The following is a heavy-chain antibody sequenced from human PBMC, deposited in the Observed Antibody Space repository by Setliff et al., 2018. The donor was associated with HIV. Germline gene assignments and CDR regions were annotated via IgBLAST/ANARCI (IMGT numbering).Heavy chain of an antibody. Sequence: ASVKVSCKASGYTFIDYYIYWVRQAPGQGLEWMRWINPNSGDTDYAQKFQDRVTVTRDTSINTAYMELSRLRSDDTAVFYCARTRGESCTGGRCYERFDYWGQGTLVTVSS. CDR2: INPNSGDT. D-gene: IGHD2-15*01. CDR3: ARTRGESCTGGRCYERFDY. J-gene: IGHJ4*02. CDR1: GYTFIDYY. V-gene: IGHV1-2*02.